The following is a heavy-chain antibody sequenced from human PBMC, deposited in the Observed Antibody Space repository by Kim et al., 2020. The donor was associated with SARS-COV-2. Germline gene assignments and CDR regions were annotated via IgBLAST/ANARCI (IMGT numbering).Heavy chain of an antibody. CDR1: GGSVSSSDFY. J-gene: IGHJ4*02. D-gene: IGHD1-26*01. CDR3: ARVGHVGSYSFFDH. CDR2: VHNTGSS. V-gene: IGHV4-39*02. Sequence: SETLSLTCNVSGGSVSSSDFYWGWIRQSPGKGLEWIAHVHNTGSSFYNASLKSRISVSVDTFKNHLSLKLHAATAADTAVYFCARVGHVGSYSFFDHWGQGLLVAVSS.